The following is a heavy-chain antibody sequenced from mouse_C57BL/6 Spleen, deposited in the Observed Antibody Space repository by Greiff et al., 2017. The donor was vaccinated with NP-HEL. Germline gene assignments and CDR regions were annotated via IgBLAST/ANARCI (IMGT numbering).Heavy chain of an antibody. CDR3: ARTGMGFYYFDY. V-gene: IGHV1-64*01. CDR2: IHPNSGST. D-gene: IGHD4-1*01. J-gene: IGHJ2*01. Sequence: QVQLKQPGAELVKPGASVKLSCKASGYTFTSYWMHWVKQRPGQGLEWIGMIHPNSGSTNYNEKFKSKATLTVDKSSSTAYMQLSSLTSEDSAVYYCARTGMGFYYFDYWGQGTTLTVSS. CDR1: GYTFTSYW.